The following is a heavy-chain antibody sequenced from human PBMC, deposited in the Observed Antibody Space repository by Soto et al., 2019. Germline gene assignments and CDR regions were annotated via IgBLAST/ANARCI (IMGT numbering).Heavy chain of an antibody. Sequence: SETLSLTSAVYGGSFSDFSWSWIRQSPGKGLEWIGEINPGAITNYNPSLKSRVTMSVDTSKNQFSLKLSSVTAADTAVYYCARDGVAARGAGMDVWGQGTTVTVSS. V-gene: IGHV4-34*10. CDR1: GGSFSDFS. CDR3: ARDGVAARGAGMDV. CDR2: INPGAIT. D-gene: IGHD6-6*01. J-gene: IGHJ6*02.